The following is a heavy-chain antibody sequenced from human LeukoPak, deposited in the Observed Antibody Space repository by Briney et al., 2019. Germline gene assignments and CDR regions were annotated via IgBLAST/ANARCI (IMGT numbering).Heavy chain of an antibody. V-gene: IGHV3-11*01. CDR3: AKDSPVATR. Sequence: GGSLRLSCAASGFTFSDYYMSWIRQAPGKGLEWVSYISSSGSTIYYADSVKGRFTISRDDSKNTLFLEMNSLRAEDTAVYYCAKDSPVATRWGQGTLVTVSS. D-gene: IGHD2-15*01. CDR1: GFTFSDYY. CDR2: ISSSGSTI. J-gene: IGHJ4*02.